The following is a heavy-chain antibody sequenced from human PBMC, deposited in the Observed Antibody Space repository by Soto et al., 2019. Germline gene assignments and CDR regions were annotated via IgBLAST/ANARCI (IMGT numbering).Heavy chain of an antibody. CDR2: TYYRSKWYN. V-gene: IGHV6-1*01. CDR1: GDSVSSNSAA. CDR3: ARERMITFGGVIVNLDAFDI. J-gene: IGHJ3*02. D-gene: IGHD3-16*02. Sequence: PSQTLSLTCAISGDSVSSNSAALNWIRQSASRVLEWLGRTYYRSKWYNDYAVSVKSRITINPDTSKNQFSLQLNSVTPEDTAVYYCARERMITFGGVIVNLDAFDIWGQGTMVTVSS.